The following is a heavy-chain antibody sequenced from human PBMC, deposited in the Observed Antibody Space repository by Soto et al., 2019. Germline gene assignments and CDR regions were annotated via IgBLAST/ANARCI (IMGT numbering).Heavy chain of an antibody. J-gene: IGHJ6*02. CDR2: TYYRSKWYN. CDR1: GDSVSSNSAA. CDR3: ARDRRGDSSSWYLNEYYYGMDV. Sequence: KQSQTLSLPCAISGDSVSSNSAAWNWIRQSPSRGLEWLGRTYYRSKWYNDYAVSVKSRITINPDTSKNQFSLQLNSVTPEDTAVYYCARDRRGDSSSWYLNEYYYGMDVWGQGTTVTVSS. D-gene: IGHD6-13*01. V-gene: IGHV6-1*01.